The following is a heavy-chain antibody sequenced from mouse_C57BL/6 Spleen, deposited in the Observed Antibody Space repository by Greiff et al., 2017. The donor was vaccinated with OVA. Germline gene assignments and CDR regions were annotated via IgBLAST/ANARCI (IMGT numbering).Heavy chain of an antibody. CDR3: ARENERTPSWFAY. CDR1: GYTFTSYW. J-gene: IGHJ3*01. Sequence: QVQLQQSGAELVKPGASVKLSCKASGYTFTSYWMHWVKQRPGQGLEWIGMIHPNSGSTNYNEKFKSKATLTVDKSSSTAYMQLSSLTSEDSAVYYCARENERTPSWFAYWGQGTLVTVSA. V-gene: IGHV1-64*01. CDR2: IHPNSGST.